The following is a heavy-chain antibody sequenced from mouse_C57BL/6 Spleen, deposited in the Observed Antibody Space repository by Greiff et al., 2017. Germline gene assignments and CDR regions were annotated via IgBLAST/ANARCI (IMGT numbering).Heavy chain of an antibody. D-gene: IGHD1-1*01. CDR3: ARDRRKSPVVASYYYAMDY. J-gene: IGHJ4*01. Sequence: EVKLVESGGGLVKPGGSLKLSCAASGFTFSSYAMSWVRQTPEQRLEWVATISDGGSYTYYPDNVKGRFTISRDNAKNNLYLQMSHLKSEDTAMYYGARDRRKSPVVASYYYAMDYWGQGTSVTVSS. CDR1: GFTFSSYA. V-gene: IGHV5-4*01. CDR2: ISDGGSYT.